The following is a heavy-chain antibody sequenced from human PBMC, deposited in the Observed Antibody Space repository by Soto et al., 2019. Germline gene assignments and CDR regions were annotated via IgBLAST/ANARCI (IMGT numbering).Heavy chain of an antibody. D-gene: IGHD1-1*01. Sequence: HPGGSLRLSCAASVFTFSNAWMNWVRQAPGKGLEWVAIIWYDGSNKYYADSVKGRFTISRDTSKSTLYLQMNSLRAEDTAVYYCARDSGWNLDYWGQGTLVTVSS. J-gene: IGHJ4*02. CDR1: VFTFSNAW. CDR2: IWYDGSNK. CDR3: ARDSGWNLDY. V-gene: IGHV3-33*08.